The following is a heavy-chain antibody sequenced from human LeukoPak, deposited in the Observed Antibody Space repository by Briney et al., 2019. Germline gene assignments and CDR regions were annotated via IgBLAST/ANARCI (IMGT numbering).Heavy chain of an antibody. CDR1: GFTFDDYA. V-gene: IGHV3-43D*03. Sequence: GESLRLSCAASGFTFDDYAMHWVRQAPGKGLEWVSLISWDGGSTYYADSVKGRFTISRDNSKNSLYLQMNSLRAEDTALYYCAKEYSSGWYYFDYWGQGTLVTVSS. CDR3: AKEYSSGWYYFDY. D-gene: IGHD6-19*01. CDR2: ISWDGGST. J-gene: IGHJ4*02.